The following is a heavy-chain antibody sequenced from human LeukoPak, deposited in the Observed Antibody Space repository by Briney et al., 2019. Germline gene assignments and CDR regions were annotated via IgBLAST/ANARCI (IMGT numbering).Heavy chain of an antibody. CDR3: ARCCGGAARQFDY. J-gene: IGHJ4*02. V-gene: IGHV4-34*01. D-gene: IGHD6-6*01. CDR2: INHSGST. Sequence: PSETLSLTCAVYGGSFSGYYWSWIRQPPGKGPEWIGEINHSGSTNYNPSLKSRVTISVDTSKNQFSLKLSSVTAADTAVYYCARCCGGAARQFDYWGQGTLVTVSS. CDR1: GGSFSGYY.